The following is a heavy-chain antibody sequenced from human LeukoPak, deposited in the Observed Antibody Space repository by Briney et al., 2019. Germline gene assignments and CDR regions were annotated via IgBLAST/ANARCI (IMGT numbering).Heavy chain of an antibody. V-gene: IGHV3-21*01. CDR3: ARTPTIFGVVIPKYFDY. CDR2: ISSSSSYI. D-gene: IGHD3-3*01. J-gene: IGHJ4*02. Sequence: GGSLRLSCAASGFIFSNYWMSWVRQAPGKGLEWVSSISSSSSYIYYADSVKGRFTISRDNAKNSLYLQMNSLRAEDTAVYYCARTPTIFGVVIPKYFDYWGQGTLVTVSS. CDR1: GFIFSNYW.